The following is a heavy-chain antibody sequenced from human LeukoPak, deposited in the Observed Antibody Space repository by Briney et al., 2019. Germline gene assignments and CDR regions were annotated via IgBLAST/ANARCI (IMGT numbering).Heavy chain of an antibody. CDR2: IYYSGST. CDR1: GGSISSYY. CDR3: ARLNYYGSGAY. D-gene: IGHD3-10*01. V-gene: IGHV4-59*01. J-gene: IGHJ4*02. Sequence: PSATLSLTCTVSGGSISSYYWSWIRQPPGKGLEWIGYIYYSGSTNYNPSLKSRVTISVDTSKNQFSLKLSSVTAADTAVYYCARLNYYGSGAYWGQGTLVTVSS.